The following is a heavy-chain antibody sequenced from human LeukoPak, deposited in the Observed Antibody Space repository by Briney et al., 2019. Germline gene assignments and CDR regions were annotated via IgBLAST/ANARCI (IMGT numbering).Heavy chain of an antibody. J-gene: IGHJ5*02. Sequence: PSQTLSLTCTVSGGSISSSSYYWGWIRQPPGKGLEWIASVYYSGSTYYNPSLKSRVTMSVDTSKKQLSLKLSSVTAADTAVYYCARDTWNWFDPWGQGTLVIVSS. CDR2: VYYSGST. CDR1: GGSISSSSYY. V-gene: IGHV4-39*01. CDR3: ARDTWNWFDP.